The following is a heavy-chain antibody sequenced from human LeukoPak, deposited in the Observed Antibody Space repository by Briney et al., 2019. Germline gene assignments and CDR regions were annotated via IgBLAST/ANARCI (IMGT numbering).Heavy chain of an antibody. D-gene: IGHD1-26*01. CDR1: GFTFSSYA. CDR3: AKKAQYNGNYPLDY. CDR2: ISGSGGYT. V-gene: IGHV3-23*01. Sequence: GGSLRLSCAVSGFTFSSYAMSWVRQAPGKGLEWVSAISGSGGYTYYADSVKGRFTISRDNSKNTLYLQMDSLRAEDTALYFCAKKAQYNGNYPLDYWGQGTLVTVSS. J-gene: IGHJ4*02.